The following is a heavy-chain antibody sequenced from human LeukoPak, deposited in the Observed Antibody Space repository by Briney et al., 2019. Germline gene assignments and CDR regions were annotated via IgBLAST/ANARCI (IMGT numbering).Heavy chain of an antibody. D-gene: IGHD6-13*01. J-gene: IGHJ5*02. CDR2: IYYSGST. CDR3: ARDLPRPEIAAAASHWFDP. CDR1: GGSTSSYY. Sequence: PSETLSLTCTVSGGSTSSYYWSWIRQPPGKGLEWIGYIYYSGSTNYNPSLKSRVTISVDTSKNQFSLKLSSVTAADTAVYYCARDLPRPEIAAAASHWFDPWGQGTLVTVSS. V-gene: IGHV4-59*01.